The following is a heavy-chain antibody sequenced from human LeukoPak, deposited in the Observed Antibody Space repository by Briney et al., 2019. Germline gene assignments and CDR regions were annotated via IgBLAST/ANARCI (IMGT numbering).Heavy chain of an antibody. V-gene: IGHV3-23*01. Sequence: GGSLILSCAASGFIFSNYAMSWVRQVPGRGLEWVSTISSRGDSTYVADSVKGRFTISRGNSKNSLYLQMNTVRAEDTAVYYCVKGPRPDITVAHTVENWGQGTLVTASS. CDR3: VKGPRPDITVAHTVEN. CDR2: ISSRGDST. CDR1: GFIFSNYA. J-gene: IGHJ4*02. D-gene: IGHD6-19*01.